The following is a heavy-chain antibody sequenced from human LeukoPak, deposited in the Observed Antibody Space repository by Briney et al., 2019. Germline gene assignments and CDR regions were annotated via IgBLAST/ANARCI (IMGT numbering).Heavy chain of an antibody. CDR3: ARHVGSGAWEVILRQYYFDY. Sequence: SETLSLTCAVYGGSFSGYYWSWIRQPPGKGLEWIGSIYYSGRTYYNPSLKSRVTISVDTSKNQFSLKLSSVTAADTAVYYCARHVGSGAWEVILRQYYFDYWGQGTLVTVSS. D-gene: IGHD1-26*01. J-gene: IGHJ4*02. CDR1: GGSFSGYY. V-gene: IGHV4-34*01. CDR2: IYYSGRT.